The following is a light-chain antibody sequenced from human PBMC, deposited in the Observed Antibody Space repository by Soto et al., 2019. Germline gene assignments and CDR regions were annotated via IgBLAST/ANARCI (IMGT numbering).Light chain of an antibody. V-gene: IGKV3-11*01. CDR3: QQRSAWPVT. Sequence: EIVLTQSPATLSLSPGERATLSCRASQSVRSYLAWYQQKPGQAPRLLIYDASSRATGIPARFSGSGSGTDFSLTISSLEPEDFAIYYCQQRSAWPVTFGQGTKV. CDR2: DAS. CDR1: QSVRSY. J-gene: IGKJ1*01.